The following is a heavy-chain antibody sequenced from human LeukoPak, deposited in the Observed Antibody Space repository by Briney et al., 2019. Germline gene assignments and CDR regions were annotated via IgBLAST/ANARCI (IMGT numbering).Heavy chain of an antibody. CDR2: IIPILGIA. CDR3: ARDAGSYVDY. V-gene: IGHV1-69*04. CDR1: GGTFSSYT. Sequence: SVKVSYKASGGTFSSYTISWVRQAPGQGLEWMGRIIPILGIANYAQKFQGRVTITADKSTSTAYMELSSLRSEDMAVYYCARDAGSYVDYWGQGTLVTVSS. J-gene: IGHJ4*02.